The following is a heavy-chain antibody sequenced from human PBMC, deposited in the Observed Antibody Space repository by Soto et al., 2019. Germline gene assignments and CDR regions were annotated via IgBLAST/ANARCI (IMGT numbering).Heavy chain of an antibody. D-gene: IGHD3-10*01. CDR1: GFTFSSYA. CDR3: AKGYRVGESRLYAFDI. CDR2: ISGSGGGT. J-gene: IGHJ3*02. Sequence: EVQLLESGGGLVQPGGSLRLSCAASGFTFSSYAMTWVRQAPGKGLEWVSGISGSGGGTYYGDSVKGRFTISRDNSKITRYLHMYGLRAEDTAVYYCAKGYRVGESRLYAFDIWGQGTMVIVSS. V-gene: IGHV3-23*01.